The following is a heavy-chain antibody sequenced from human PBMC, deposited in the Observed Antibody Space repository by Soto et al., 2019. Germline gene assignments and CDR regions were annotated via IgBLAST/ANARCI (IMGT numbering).Heavy chain of an antibody. V-gene: IGHV6-1*01. Sequence: SQTLSLTCVISVYGVSSNSAGWNWISQSPSRGLEWLGRTYYKSKWNNDYALSVKSRITINPDTSKNQFSLHLYSVTPEDTAVYYCTGLTWFRGMEVWGQGTLVSVSS. CDR3: TGLTWFRGMEV. CDR2: TYYKSKWNN. J-gene: IGHJ6*01. CDR1: VYGVSSNSAG. D-gene: IGHD3-10*01.